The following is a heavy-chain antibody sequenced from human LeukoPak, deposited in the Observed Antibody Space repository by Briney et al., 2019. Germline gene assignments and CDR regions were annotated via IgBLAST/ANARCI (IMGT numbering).Heavy chain of an antibody. J-gene: IGHJ5*02. CDR3: ARDIPHCSSTSCYPWFDP. CDR2: INSDGSST. CDR1: GFTFSSYW. D-gene: IGHD2-2*01. Sequence: QTGGSLRLSCAASGFTFSSYWMHWVRQAPGKGLVWVSRINSDGSSTSYADSVKGRFTISRDNAKNTLYLQMNSLRAEDTAVYYCARDIPHCSSTSCYPWFDPWGQGTLVTVSS. V-gene: IGHV3-74*01.